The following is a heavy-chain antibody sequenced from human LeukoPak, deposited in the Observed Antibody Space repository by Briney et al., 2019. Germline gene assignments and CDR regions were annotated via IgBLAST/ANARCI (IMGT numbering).Heavy chain of an antibody. CDR3: AREGTFGVVGYFDY. CDR1: KFTFSTSA. V-gene: IGHV3-11*01. CDR2: ISSSGSII. Sequence: GGSLRLSCAASKFTFSTSAMSWVRQAPGKGLEWVSYISSSGSIINYADSVKGRFTISRDNTKNSLYLQMNSLRAEDTAVYYCAREGTFGVVGYFDYWGLGTQVTVSS. D-gene: IGHD3-3*01. J-gene: IGHJ4*02.